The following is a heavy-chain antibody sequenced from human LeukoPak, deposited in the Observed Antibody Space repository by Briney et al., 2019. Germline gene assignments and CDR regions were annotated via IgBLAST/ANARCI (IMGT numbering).Heavy chain of an antibody. CDR1: GFTFSSYA. CDR2: IANDGSNI. CDR3: ATSPMFYDILAGYYVY. J-gene: IGHJ4*02. D-gene: IGHD3-9*01. Sequence: QPGRSLRLSCAASGFTFSSYALHWVRQAPGKGLEWVAVIANDGSNIYYADSVKGRFTISRDNSKNTLYLHMYSLRVEDTAVYYCATSPMFYDILAGYYVYWGQGTLVTVSS. V-gene: IGHV3-30*03.